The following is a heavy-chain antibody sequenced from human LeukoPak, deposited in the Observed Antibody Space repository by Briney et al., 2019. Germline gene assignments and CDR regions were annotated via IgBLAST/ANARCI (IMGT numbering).Heavy chain of an antibody. CDR2: IYYSGST. V-gene: IGHV4-59*08. Sequence: SETLSLTCAVYGGSFSGYYWSWIRQPPGKGLEWIGYIYYSGSTNYNPSLKSRVTISVDTPKNQFSLKLSSVTAADTAVYYCARTKADDILTGYYPPWFDPWGQGTLVTVSS. J-gene: IGHJ5*02. D-gene: IGHD3-9*01. CDR1: GGSFSGYY. CDR3: ARTKADDILTGYYPPWFDP.